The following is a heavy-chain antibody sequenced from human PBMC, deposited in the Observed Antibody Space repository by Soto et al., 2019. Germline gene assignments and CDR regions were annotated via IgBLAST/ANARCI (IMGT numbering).Heavy chain of an antibody. CDR1: GDSVSSNSAA. CDR3: ARDEVAVAANYYYYYGMDV. D-gene: IGHD6-19*01. Sequence: SQTLSLTCAISGDSVSSNSAAWNWIRQSPSRGLEWLGRTYYRSKWYNDYAVSVKSRITINPDTSKNQSSLQLNSVTPEDTAVYYCARDEVAVAANYYYYYGMDVWGQGTTVIVSS. CDR2: TYYRSKWYN. J-gene: IGHJ6*02. V-gene: IGHV6-1*01.